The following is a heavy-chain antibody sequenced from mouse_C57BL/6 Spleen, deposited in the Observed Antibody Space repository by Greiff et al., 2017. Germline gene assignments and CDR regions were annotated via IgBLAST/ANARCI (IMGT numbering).Heavy chain of an antibody. CDR2: ISYGGSN. CDR3: ARDNGYPWDFDG. V-gene: IGHV3-6*01. D-gene: IGHD2-14*01. CDR1: GYSITSGYF. Sequence: EVQLQESGPGLVKPSQSLSLTCSVTGYSITSGYFWNWLRPFPGNQLEWMGYISYGGSNNYNPSLKNRISITRDTSKNQFFLKLKSVTAEDTATYYCARDNGYPWDFDGWGTGTTVTVSS. J-gene: IGHJ1*03.